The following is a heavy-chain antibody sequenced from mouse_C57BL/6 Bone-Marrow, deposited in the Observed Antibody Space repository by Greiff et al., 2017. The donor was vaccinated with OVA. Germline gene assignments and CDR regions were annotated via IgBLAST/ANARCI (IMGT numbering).Heavy chain of an antibody. V-gene: IGHV14-4*01. J-gene: IGHJ2*01. D-gene: IGHD1-1*01. CDR1: GFNIKDDY. CDR2: IDPENGDT. Sequence: EVQLQQSGAELVRPGASVKLSCTASGFNIKDDYMHWVKQRPEQSLEWIGWIDPENGDTEYASKFQGKATITADTSSNPAYLQLSSLTSEDTAVYYCTRTTVVADFDYWGQGTTLTVSS. CDR3: TRTTVVADFDY.